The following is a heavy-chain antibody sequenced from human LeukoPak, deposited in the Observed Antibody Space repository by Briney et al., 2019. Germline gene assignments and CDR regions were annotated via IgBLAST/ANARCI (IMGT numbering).Heavy chain of an antibody. CDR3: ARDPIGVAGTHHDY. CDR1: GFTFSDYA. D-gene: IGHD6-19*01. Sequence: GGSLRLSCAASGFTFSDYAMHWVRQAPGKGLEWVSYISSSGSGGTIHYADSVKGRFTISRDNAKNSLYLQMNSLRAEDTAVYYCARDPIGVAGTHHDYWGQGTLVTVSS. V-gene: IGHV3-48*03. J-gene: IGHJ4*02. CDR2: ISSSGSGGTI.